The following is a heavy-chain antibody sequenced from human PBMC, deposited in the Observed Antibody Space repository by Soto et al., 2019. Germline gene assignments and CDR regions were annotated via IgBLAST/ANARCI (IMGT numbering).Heavy chain of an antibody. V-gene: IGHV3-48*01. Sequence: GGSLRLSCAASGFTFSSYAMSWVRQAPGKGLEWVSYISSSSSTIYYADSVKGRFTISRDNAKNSLYLQMNSLRAEDTAVYYCARSYYDMTLDYWGQGTLVTVSS. CDR1: GFTFSSYA. J-gene: IGHJ4*02. CDR2: ISSSSSTI. D-gene: IGHD3-9*01. CDR3: ARSYYDMTLDY.